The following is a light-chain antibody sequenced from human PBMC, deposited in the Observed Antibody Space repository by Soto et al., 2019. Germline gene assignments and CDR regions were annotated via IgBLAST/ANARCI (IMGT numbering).Light chain of an antibody. CDR3: QHYNNWPPIT. J-gene: IGKJ5*01. Sequence: EILMTQSPATLSVSPGERATLSCRASQTVRSNLAWYQQKPGQAPRLLIYDASTRVAGIPARFSGSGSGTEFTLTISSLQSEDFAVYYCQHYNNWPPITFGQGTRLEIK. CDR2: DAS. V-gene: IGKV3-15*01. CDR1: QTVRSN.